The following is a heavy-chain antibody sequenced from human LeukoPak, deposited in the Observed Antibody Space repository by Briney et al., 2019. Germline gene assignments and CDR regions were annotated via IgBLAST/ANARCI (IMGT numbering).Heavy chain of an antibody. CDR2: IYTSGST. V-gene: IGHV4-61*02. CDR1: GGSISSGSYY. CDR3: ARAPGGSSLHFDY. Sequence: SETLSLTCTVSGGSISSGSYYWSWIRQPAGKGLEWIGRIYTSGSTNYNPSLKSRVTISVDTSKNQFSLKLSSVTAADTAVYYCARAPGGSSLHFDYWGQGTLVTVFS. J-gene: IGHJ4*02. D-gene: IGHD6-13*01.